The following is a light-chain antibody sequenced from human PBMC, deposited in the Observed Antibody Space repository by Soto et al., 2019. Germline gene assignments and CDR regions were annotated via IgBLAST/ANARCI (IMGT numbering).Light chain of an antibody. Sequence: VMTQSPTTLSVSPGERATLSCRASQSISSNLAWYQQKPGQAPRLLIYGASTRAAGVPARFSGSGSGTEFTLTISSLQSEDAALYYCQQYYDWRSFGQGTKLEIK. J-gene: IGKJ2*03. V-gene: IGKV3-15*01. CDR2: GAS. CDR1: QSISSN. CDR3: QQYYDWRS.